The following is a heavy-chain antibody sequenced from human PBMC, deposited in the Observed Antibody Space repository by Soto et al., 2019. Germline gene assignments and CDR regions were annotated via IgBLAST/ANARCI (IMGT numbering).Heavy chain of an antibody. CDR2: IIPILGIA. CDR1: EGTFSSYT. V-gene: IGHV1-69*02. CDR3: ARVYSSGWSIDY. D-gene: IGHD6-19*01. Sequence: QVQLVQSGAEVKKPGSSVKVSCKASEGTFSSYTISWVRQAPGQGLEWMGRIIPILGIANYAQKFQGRVTITAEKSTSTAYMELSSVRSEDTAVYYCARVYSSGWSIDYWGQGTLVTVSS. J-gene: IGHJ4*02.